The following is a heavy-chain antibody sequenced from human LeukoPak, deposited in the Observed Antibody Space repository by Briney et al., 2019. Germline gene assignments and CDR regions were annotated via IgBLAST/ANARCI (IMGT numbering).Heavy chain of an antibody. CDR1: GYTFTSYD. Sequence: ASVKVSCKASGYTFTSYDINWVRQATGQGLEWMGWINPNSGGTNYAQKFQGRVTMTRDTSISTAYMELSRLRSDDTAVYYCARASDGYYYDSRGAFDIWGQGTMVTVSS. V-gene: IGHV1-2*02. CDR3: ARASDGYYYDSRGAFDI. CDR2: INPNSGGT. J-gene: IGHJ3*02. D-gene: IGHD3-22*01.